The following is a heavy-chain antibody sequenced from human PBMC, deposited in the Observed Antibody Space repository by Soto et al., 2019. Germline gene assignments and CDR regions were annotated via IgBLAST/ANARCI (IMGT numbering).Heavy chain of an antibody. CDR3: AKDRNTAMVTGDFDY. CDR1: GFTFGDYA. CDR2: VSWTNISF. V-gene: IGHV3-9*01. J-gene: IGHJ4*02. Sequence: GGSLRLSCAASGFTFGDYAMHGGREVPGRGLEWVSGVSWTNISFGYADSVNGRFTISRDNARNSLYLQMNSLRREDTAFYYCAKDRNTAMVTGDFDYWGQGILVTVSS. D-gene: IGHD5-18*01.